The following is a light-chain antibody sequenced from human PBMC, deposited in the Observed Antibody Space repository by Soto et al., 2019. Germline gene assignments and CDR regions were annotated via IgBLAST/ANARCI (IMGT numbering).Light chain of an antibody. V-gene: IGKV1-33*01. Sequence: DIQMTQSPSSLSASVGDRVTITCQASQDISNYLNWYQQKPGKAPKLLIYDASNLETGVPSRFSGSGSGTDFTLTISSLQPEDFATYYCQQVNVYPSTFGGGTKVDI. CDR2: DAS. CDR1: QDISNY. CDR3: QQVNVYPST. J-gene: IGKJ4*01.